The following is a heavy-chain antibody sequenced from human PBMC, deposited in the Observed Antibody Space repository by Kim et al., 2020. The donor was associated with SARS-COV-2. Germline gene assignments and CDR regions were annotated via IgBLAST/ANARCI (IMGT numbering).Heavy chain of an antibody. Sequence: SETLSLTCTVSGDSITNYYWSWIRQPPGKGLEWIGYIFYRGRSNYNPSLNSRVAISVDPSKSQFSLTLNSVTAADTAVYYCARLRQDYGDYRSRGFDPWGQGILVTVSS. CDR2: IFYRGRS. D-gene: IGHD4-17*01. V-gene: IGHV4-59*08. J-gene: IGHJ5*02. CDR1: GDSITNYY. CDR3: ARLRQDYGDYRSRGFDP.